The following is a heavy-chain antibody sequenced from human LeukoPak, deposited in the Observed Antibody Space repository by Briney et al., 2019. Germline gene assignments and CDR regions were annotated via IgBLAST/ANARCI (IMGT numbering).Heavy chain of an antibody. CDR1: GGSLSSYY. D-gene: IGHD2-2*01. Sequence: SETLSLTCTVSGGSLSSYYWSWIRQPPGKGLEWIGYIYYSGRTNYNPSLKSRVTISVDTSKNQFSLKLSSVTAADTAVYYCARSSTGSYFDYWGQGTLVTVSP. CDR3: ARSSTGSYFDY. J-gene: IGHJ4*02. CDR2: IYYSGRT. V-gene: IGHV4-59*01.